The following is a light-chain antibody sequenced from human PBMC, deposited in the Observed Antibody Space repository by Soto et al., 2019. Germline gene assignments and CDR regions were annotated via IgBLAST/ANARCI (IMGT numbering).Light chain of an antibody. CDR3: QHHGGSPIT. CDR2: AAS. J-gene: IGKJ5*01. Sequence: VLTQSPGTLTLSPGARAPLSCRASPIAYSSHLAWHQHRRGQAPRLLIDAASRRASGIPDRCSGSGSGTDFTLTISRVEPEAVAVYYCQHHGGSPITFGQGTRLEIK. V-gene: IGKV3-20*01. CDR1: PIAYSSH.